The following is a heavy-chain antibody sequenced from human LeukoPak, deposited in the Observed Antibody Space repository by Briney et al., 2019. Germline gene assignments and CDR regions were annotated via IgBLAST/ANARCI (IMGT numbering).Heavy chain of an antibody. D-gene: IGHD5-18*01. CDR1: GYTFTGYY. Sequence: ASVKVSCKASGYTFTGYYMHWVRQAPGQGLEWMGWINPNSGGTNYAQKFQGRVTMTRDTSISTAYMELSRLRSDDTAVYYCATLYTAIRNWFEPCGQGTLVTVSS. CDR2: INPNSGGT. J-gene: IGHJ5*02. V-gene: IGHV1-2*02. CDR3: ATLYTAIRNWFEP.